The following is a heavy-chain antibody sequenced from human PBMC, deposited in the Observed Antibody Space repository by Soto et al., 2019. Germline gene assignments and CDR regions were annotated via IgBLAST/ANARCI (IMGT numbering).Heavy chain of an antibody. V-gene: IGHV1-3*01. Sequence: QLVQSGAEVKQPGASVKVSCKASGYTFTSHAMHWVRQAPGQRLEWMGWINSANGNTKYSQKFQGRDTITRDTSASTAYMELSRLRSEDTAVYVCERGSSDWLRYFDYWGQGSLVTVSS. CDR3: ERGSSDWLRYFDY. D-gene: IGHD3-9*01. CDR2: INSANGNT. CDR1: GYTFTSHA. J-gene: IGHJ4*02.